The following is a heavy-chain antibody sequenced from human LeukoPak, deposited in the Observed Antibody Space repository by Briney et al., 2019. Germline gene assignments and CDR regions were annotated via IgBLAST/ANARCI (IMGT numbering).Heavy chain of an antibody. Sequence: ASLKVSCKASGYTFTSYYMHWVRQAPGQGLEWMGIINPSGGSTSYAQKFQGRVTMTRDTSTSTVYMELSSLRSEDTAVYYCARVGPYCSGGSCYSEFGDYFDYWGQGTLVTVSS. CDR1: GYTFTSYY. V-gene: IGHV1-46*01. D-gene: IGHD2-15*01. J-gene: IGHJ4*02. CDR2: INPSGGST. CDR3: ARVGPYCSGGSCYSEFGDYFDY.